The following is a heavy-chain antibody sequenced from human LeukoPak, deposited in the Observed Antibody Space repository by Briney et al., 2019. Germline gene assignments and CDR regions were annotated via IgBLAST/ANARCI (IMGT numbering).Heavy chain of an antibody. J-gene: IGHJ4*02. V-gene: IGHV3-30*03. CDR3: ARPLGVSWSCFDY. CDR2: ISYDGSNK. CDR1: GLTFSSYV. D-gene: IGHD1-26*01. Sequence: GDSLSLSCAASGLTFSSYVMHWVRPAPGKGREWVEAISYDGSNKYYADSVKGRFDISRDNSKNTLYLQMNSLRAEDTAVYYCARPLGVSWSCFDYWGQGTLVTVSS.